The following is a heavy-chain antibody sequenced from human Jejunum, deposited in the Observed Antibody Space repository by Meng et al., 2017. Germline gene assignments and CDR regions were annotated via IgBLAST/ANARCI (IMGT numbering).Heavy chain of an antibody. CDR1: GFIFSNYW. D-gene: IGHD4-17*01. J-gene: IGHJ4*02. Sequence: GESLKISCTASGFIFSNYWMSWVRQAPGKGLEWVSSLTTTTAYYAETVKGRFTISRDNSRRTLYLQMNSLRAEDTAIYYCAKDRKPDGLWPIDYWGQGTVVTVSS. CDR2: LTTTTA. CDR3: AKDRKPDGLWPIDY. V-gene: IGHV3-23*01.